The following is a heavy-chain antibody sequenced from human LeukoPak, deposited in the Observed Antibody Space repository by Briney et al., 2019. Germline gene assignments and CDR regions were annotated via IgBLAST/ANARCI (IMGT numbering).Heavy chain of an antibody. CDR3: ARIEKEWLGGMDV. CDR1: GYTFTGYY. V-gene: IGHV1-2*06. CDR2: INPNSGGT. Sequence: GRSLRLSCAASGYTFTGYYMHWVRQAPGQGLEWMGRINPNSGGTNYAQKFQGRVTMTRDTSISTAYMELSRLRSDDTAVYYCARIEKEWLGGMDVWGQGTTVTVSS. J-gene: IGHJ6*02. D-gene: IGHD6-19*01.